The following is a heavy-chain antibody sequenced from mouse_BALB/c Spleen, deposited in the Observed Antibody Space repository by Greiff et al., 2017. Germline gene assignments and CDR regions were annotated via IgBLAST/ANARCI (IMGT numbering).Heavy chain of an antibody. D-gene: IGHD1-1*01. J-gene: IGHJ4*01. CDR2: IYYSGTI. Sequence: EVQLQESGPGLVKPSQTVSLTCTVTGISITTGNYRWSWIRQFPGNKLEWIGYIYYSGTITYNPSLTSRTTITRDTSKNQFFLEMNSLTAEDTATYYCARVYYGYAMDYWGQGTSVTVSS. V-gene: IGHV3-5*02. CDR1: GISITTGNYR. CDR3: ARVYYGYAMDY.